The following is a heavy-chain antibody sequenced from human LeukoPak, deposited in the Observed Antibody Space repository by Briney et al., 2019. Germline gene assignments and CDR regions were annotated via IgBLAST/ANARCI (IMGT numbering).Heavy chain of an antibody. J-gene: IGHJ6*02. CDR2: IWYDGSNK. Sequence: PGGSLRLSCAASGITFSSFAMHWVRQAPGKGLEWVAVIWYDGSNKYYADSVKGRFTISRDNSKNTLYLQMNSLRAEDTAVYYCARDSYGMDVWGQGTTVTVSS. CDR1: GITFSSFA. V-gene: IGHV3-33*08. CDR3: ARDSYGMDV.